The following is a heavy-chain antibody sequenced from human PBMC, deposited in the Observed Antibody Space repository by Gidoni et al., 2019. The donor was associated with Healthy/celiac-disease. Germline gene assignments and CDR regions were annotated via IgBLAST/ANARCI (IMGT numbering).Heavy chain of an antibody. CDR3: ARQNYYDSSGYDY. D-gene: IGHD3-22*01. CDR1: GGSISSSSYY. V-gene: IGHV4-39*01. CDR2: IYYSGRT. Sequence: QLQLQESGPGLVKPSETLSLTCTVSGGSISSSSYYWGWIRQPPGKGLGWIGRIYYSGRTYYNPALKSRVTISVDTSKNQFSLKLGSVTVEDTAVYYCARQNYYDSSGYDYWGQGTLVTVSS. J-gene: IGHJ4*02.